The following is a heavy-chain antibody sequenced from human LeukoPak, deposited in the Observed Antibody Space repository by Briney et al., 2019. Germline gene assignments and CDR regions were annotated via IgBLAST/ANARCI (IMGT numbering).Heavy chain of an antibody. V-gene: IGHV5-51*01. CDR1: GYSFTSNR. CDR3: ARQVNGGNFDY. Sequence: GESLKISCKGSGYSFTSNRIGWVRQVPGKGLECMGIIYPGDSDTKYSPSFQGQVTISADKSISTAYLQWSSLKASDTAIYYCARQVNGGNFDYWGQGTLVTVSS. J-gene: IGHJ4*02. CDR2: IYPGDSDT. D-gene: IGHD2-8*01.